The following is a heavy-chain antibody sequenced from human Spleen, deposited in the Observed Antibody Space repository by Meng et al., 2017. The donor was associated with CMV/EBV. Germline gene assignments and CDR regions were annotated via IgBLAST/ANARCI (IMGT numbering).Heavy chain of an antibody. Sequence: CKASGYTFTSYDLNWVRQATGQGLEWMGWMNPNSGNTGYAQKFQGRVTITRNTSISTAYMELSSLRSEDTAVYYCATGTAMVADFDYWGQGTLVTVSS. V-gene: IGHV1-8*03. CDR1: GYTFTSYD. CDR3: ATGTAMVADFDY. D-gene: IGHD5-18*01. CDR2: MNPNSGNT. J-gene: IGHJ4*02.